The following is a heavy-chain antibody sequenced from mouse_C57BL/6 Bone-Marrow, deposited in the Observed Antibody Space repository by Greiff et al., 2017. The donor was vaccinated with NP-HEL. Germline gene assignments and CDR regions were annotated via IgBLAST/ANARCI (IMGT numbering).Heavy chain of an antibody. Sequence: EVQRVESGAELVRPGASVKLSCTASGFNIKDDYMHWVKQRPEQGLEWIGWIDPENGDTEYASKFQGKATITADTSSNTAYLQLSSLTSEDTAVYYCTTFGRYFDVWGTGTTVTVSS. CDR1: GFNIKDDY. CDR3: TTFGRYFDV. V-gene: IGHV14-4*01. CDR2: IDPENGDT. J-gene: IGHJ1*03.